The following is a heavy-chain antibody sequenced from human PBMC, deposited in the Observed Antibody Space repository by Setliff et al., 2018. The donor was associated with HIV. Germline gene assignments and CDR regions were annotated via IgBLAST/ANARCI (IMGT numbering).Heavy chain of an antibody. J-gene: IGHJ1*01. Sequence: SGPTLVNPTQTLTLTRTFSGFSLSTSGVGVGWIRQPPGKALEWLALIYWDDDKRYSPSLKSRLTITKDTSKNQVVLTMTNMDPVDTATYYCAHWYSSSWYLSPSEHFRHWGQGTLVTVSS. CDR2: IYWDDDK. CDR3: AHWYSSSWYLSPSEHFRH. D-gene: IGHD6-13*01. CDR1: GFSLSTSGVG. V-gene: IGHV2-5*02.